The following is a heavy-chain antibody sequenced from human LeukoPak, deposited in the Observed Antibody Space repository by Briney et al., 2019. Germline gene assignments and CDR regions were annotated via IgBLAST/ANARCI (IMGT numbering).Heavy chain of an antibody. CDR3: ARVKICGGDCYYYYYYMDV. CDR2: IYYSGST. CDR1: GGSISSSSYY. Sequence: SETLSLTCTVSGGSISSSSYYWGWIRQPPGKGLEWIGSIYYSGSTYYNPSLKSRVTISVDTSKNQFSLKLSSVTAADTAVYYCARVKICGGDCYYYYYYMDVWGKGTTVTVSS. D-gene: IGHD2-21*02. J-gene: IGHJ6*03. V-gene: IGHV4-39*07.